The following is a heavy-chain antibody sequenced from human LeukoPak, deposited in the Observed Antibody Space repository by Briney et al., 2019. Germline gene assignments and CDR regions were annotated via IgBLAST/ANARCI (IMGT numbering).Heavy chain of an antibody. CDR3: ARQLNPSVWSGYYTVY. J-gene: IGHJ4*01. CDR2: IYYSGST. V-gene: IGHV4-39*01. Sequence: EPLSLTCTVSGGSISSSSYYWGWIRQPPGKGLEWIGSIYYSGSTYYNPSLKSRVTISVDTSKNQFSLKLSSVTAADTAVYYCARQLNPSVWSGYYTVYWGQGTLVTVSS. D-gene: IGHD3-3*01. CDR1: GGSISSSSYY.